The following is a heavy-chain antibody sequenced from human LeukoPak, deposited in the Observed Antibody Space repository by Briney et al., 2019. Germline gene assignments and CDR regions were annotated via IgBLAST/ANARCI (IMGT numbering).Heavy chain of an antibody. CDR2: ISATGGTI. Sequence: GGSLRLSCAASGFTFSSNGMNWVRQAPGKGLEWVSYISATGGTIYYADSVKGRFTISRDNSKNTLYLQMNSLRAEDTAVYYCARASNGRERAYQLLPQDAFDIWGQGTMVTVSS. J-gene: IGHJ3*02. V-gene: IGHV3-48*01. CDR1: GFTFSSNG. D-gene: IGHD2-2*01. CDR3: ARASNGRERAYQLLPQDAFDI.